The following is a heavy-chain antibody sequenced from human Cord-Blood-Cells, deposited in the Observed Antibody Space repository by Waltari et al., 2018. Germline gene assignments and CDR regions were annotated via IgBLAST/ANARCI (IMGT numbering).Heavy chain of an antibody. J-gene: IGHJ3*02. V-gene: IGHV3-48*03. D-gene: IGHD1-1*01. CDR1: GFTFRSYE. CDR2: ISSSGSTI. CDR3: ARDRGWNDAFDI. Sequence: EVQLVESGGGLVQPGGSLRLSCAASGFTFRSYEMNLVRQAPGKGLEWVSYISSSGSTIYYADSVKGRFTISRDNAKNSLYLQMNSLRAEDTAVYYCARDRGWNDAFDIWGQGTMVTVSS.